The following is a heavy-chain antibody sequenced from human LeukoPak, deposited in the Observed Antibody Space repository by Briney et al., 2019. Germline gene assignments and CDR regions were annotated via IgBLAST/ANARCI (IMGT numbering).Heavy chain of an antibody. CDR1: DGSISNYY. J-gene: IGHJ4*02. D-gene: IGHD4-17*01. Sequence: PSETLSLTCTVSDGSISNYYWSWIRQPPGKGLEWIGHIYYSGSTNYNPSLKSRVTISVDTSNNQFSLKLSSVTTAGTAVYYCARVGTVTSFDHWGQGTLVTVSS. V-gene: IGHV4-59*01. CDR2: IYYSGST. CDR3: ARVGTVTSFDH.